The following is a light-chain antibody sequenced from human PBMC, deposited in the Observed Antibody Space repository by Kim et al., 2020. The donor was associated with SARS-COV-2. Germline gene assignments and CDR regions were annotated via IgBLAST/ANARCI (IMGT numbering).Light chain of an antibody. J-gene: IGKJ2*01. CDR2: KAS. CDR3: QQYSSYSPYT. V-gene: IGKV1-5*03. CDR1: ESISSW. Sequence: DIQMTQSPSTLSASIGDRVTITCRASESISSWLAWYQQKPGKAPKLLIYKASSLQSGVPSRFSGSGAGTQFTLTISGLQPDDFATYYCQQYSSYSPYTFGQGTKLEI.